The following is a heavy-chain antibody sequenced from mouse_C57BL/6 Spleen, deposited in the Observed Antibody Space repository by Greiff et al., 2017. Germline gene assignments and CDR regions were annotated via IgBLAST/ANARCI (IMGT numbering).Heavy chain of an antibody. J-gene: IGHJ3*01. CDR1: GFTFSSYA. CDR2: ISDGGSYT. CDR3: ARVYGYDRAWFAY. V-gene: IGHV5-4*01. Sequence: EVQRVESGGGLVKPGGSLKLSCAASGFTFSSYAMSWVRQTPEKRLEWVATISDGGSYTYYPDNVKGRFTISRDNAKNTLYLQMSHLKSEDTAMYYCARVYGYDRAWFAYWGQGTLVTVSA. D-gene: IGHD2-2*01.